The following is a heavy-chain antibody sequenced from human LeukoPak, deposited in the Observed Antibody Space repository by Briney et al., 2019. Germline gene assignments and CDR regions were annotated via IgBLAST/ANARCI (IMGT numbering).Heavy chain of an antibody. CDR1: GFTFSSYS. CDR2: ISSSSSTI. Sequence: GGSLRLSCAASGFTFSSYSMNWVRQAPGKGLEWVSYISSSSSTIYYADSVKGRFTISRGNAKNSLYLQMNSLRAEDTAVYYCARGGSFNPGVFDYWGQGTLVTVSS. D-gene: IGHD1-26*01. J-gene: IGHJ4*02. V-gene: IGHV3-48*04. CDR3: ARGGSFNPGVFDY.